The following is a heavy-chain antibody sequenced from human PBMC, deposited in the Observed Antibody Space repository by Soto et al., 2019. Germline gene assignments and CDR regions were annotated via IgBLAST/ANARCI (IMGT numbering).Heavy chain of an antibody. J-gene: IGHJ4*02. V-gene: IGHV3-74*01. Sequence: DVQLAESGGGLVQPGGSLRLSCAASGFIFNNYWMHWVRQAPGKGLVWVSRINKDGSGTNYADSVRGRFTISRDNAENTLFLQMNRLRVEDTAVYYCASGAYYGDIRGYWGPGTLVTVSS. CDR1: GFIFNNYW. D-gene: IGHD4-17*01. CDR2: INKDGSGT. CDR3: ASGAYYGDIRGY.